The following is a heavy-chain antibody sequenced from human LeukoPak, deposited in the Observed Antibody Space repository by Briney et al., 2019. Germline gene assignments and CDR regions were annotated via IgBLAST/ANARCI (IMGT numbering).Heavy chain of an antibody. D-gene: IGHD4-17*01. V-gene: IGHV3-23*01. Sequence: GGSLRLSCAASGFTFTSYAMNWVRQAPGKGLEWVSGISGSGGSTYYADSVKGRFSISRDNSKNTLYLQMNSLRAEDTAVYYCAKEGFPYGDYPIDHWGQGTLVTVSS. CDR1: GFTFTSYA. J-gene: IGHJ4*02. CDR3: AKEGFPYGDYPIDH. CDR2: ISGSGGST.